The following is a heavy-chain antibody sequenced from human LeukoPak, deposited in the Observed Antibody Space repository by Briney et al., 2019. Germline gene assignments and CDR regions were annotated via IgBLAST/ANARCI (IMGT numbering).Heavy chain of an antibody. Sequence: SETLSLTCTVSGGSISSSSYYWGWIRQPPGKGLEWIGSIYYSGSTYYNPSLKSRVTISVDTSKNQFSLKVSSVTAADTAVYYCARGGTKAAATFDYWGQGTLVTVFS. CDR2: IYYSGST. J-gene: IGHJ4*02. D-gene: IGHD2-15*01. CDR3: ARGGTKAAATFDY. CDR1: GGSISSSSYY. V-gene: IGHV4-39*07.